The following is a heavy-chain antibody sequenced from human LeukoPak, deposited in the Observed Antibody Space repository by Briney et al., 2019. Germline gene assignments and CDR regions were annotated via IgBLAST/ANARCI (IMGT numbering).Heavy chain of an antibody. CDR1: GLTFSSYG. CDR3: AKDVAGGGYNPYFIDY. CDR2: ISYDGSNK. J-gene: IGHJ4*02. D-gene: IGHD5-24*01. Sequence: VRSLRLSCAASGLTFSSYGMQWVREAPGKGLGWVAVISYDGSNKYYADSVKGRFTISRDNSKNTLYLQMNSLRAGDTAVYYCAKDVAGGGYNPYFIDYWGQGTLVTVSS. V-gene: IGHV3-30*18.